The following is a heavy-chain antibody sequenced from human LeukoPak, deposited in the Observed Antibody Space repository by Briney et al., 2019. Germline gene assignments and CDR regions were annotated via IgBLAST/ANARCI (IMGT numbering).Heavy chain of an antibody. V-gene: IGHV3-20*04. J-gene: IGHJ1*01. CDR1: GFTFDDYG. CDR3: ARVDRGYSYAPEGY. CDR2: INWNGGST. Sequence: GGSLRLXCAASGFTFDDYGMSWVRQAPGKGLEWVSGINWNGGSTGYADSVKGRFTISRDNAKNSLYLQMNSLRAEDTALYYCARVDRGYSYAPEGYWGQGTLVTVSS. D-gene: IGHD5-18*01.